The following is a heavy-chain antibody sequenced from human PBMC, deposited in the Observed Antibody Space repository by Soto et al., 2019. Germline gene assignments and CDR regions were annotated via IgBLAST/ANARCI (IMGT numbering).Heavy chain of an antibody. CDR3: ARAAYDILTGYYNGGAFDI. Sequence: QVQLVQSGGEVKKPGASVKVSCKASAYTFTSYGISWVRQAPGQGLEWMGWISAYNGNKNYVQNLQGRVTMTTDTSTSTDYMELRSLRSDDTAVYYCARAAYDILTGYYNGGAFDIWGQGTMVTVSS. V-gene: IGHV1-18*01. CDR2: ISAYNGNK. CDR1: AYTFTSYG. D-gene: IGHD3-9*01. J-gene: IGHJ3*02.